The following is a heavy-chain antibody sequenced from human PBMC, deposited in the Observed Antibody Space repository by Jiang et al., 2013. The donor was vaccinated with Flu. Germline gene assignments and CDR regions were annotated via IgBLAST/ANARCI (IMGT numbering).Heavy chain of an antibody. CDR2: ISYDGSNK. J-gene: IGHJ4*02. D-gene: IGHD1-26*01. Sequence: VQLLESGGGVVQPGKSLRLSCAASGFTFSNYGMHWVRQAPGKGLEWVAVISYDGSNKYYADAVKGRFTISRDNSKNTLFLQMSSLRAEDTAVYYCAEEEGAWELLYHLDDWGQG. CDR1: GFTFSNYG. V-gene: IGHV3-30*18. CDR3: AEEEGAWELLYHLDD.